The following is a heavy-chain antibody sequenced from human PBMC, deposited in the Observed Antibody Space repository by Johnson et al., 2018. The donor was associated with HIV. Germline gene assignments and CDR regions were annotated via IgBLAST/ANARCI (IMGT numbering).Heavy chain of an antibody. V-gene: IGHV3-30*02. CDR2: IRYDGSTK. J-gene: IGHJ3*02. D-gene: IGHD3/OR15-3a*01. Sequence: QVQLLESGGGVVQPGGSLRLSCAASGFTFSSYGMHWVRQAPGKGLEWVAFIRYDGSTKYYADSVKGRFTISRDNSKNTLYLQMNSLRAEDTAVYYCAKGFFELDDAFDIWGQGTMVTVSS. CDR3: AKGFFELDDAFDI. CDR1: GFTFSSYG.